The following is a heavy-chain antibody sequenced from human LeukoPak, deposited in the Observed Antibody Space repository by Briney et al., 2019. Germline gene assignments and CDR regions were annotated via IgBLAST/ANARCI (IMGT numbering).Heavy chain of an antibody. Sequence: PGGSLRLSCAASGFTFSNSWMSWVRQAPGKGLEWVSAISGSGGSTYYADSVKGRFTISRDKSKNTLYLQMNSLRAEDTAVYCCASWDYFWSGYYTDGPYWGQGTLVTVPS. D-gene: IGHD3-3*01. CDR1: GFTFSNSW. CDR2: ISGSGGST. CDR3: ASWDYFWSGYYTDGPY. J-gene: IGHJ4*02. V-gene: IGHV3-23*01.